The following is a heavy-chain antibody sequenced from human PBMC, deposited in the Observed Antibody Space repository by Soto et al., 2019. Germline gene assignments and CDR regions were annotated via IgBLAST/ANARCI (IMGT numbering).Heavy chain of an antibody. D-gene: IGHD2-8*01. Sequence: SETLSLTCTVSGGSISSGGYYWSWIRQHPGKGLEWIGYIYYSGSTYYNPSLKSRVTISVDTSKNQFSLKLSSVTAADTAVYYCARGNGADYYYYYMDVWGKGTTVTVSS. V-gene: IGHV4-31*03. J-gene: IGHJ6*03. CDR3: ARGNGADYYYYYMDV. CDR1: GGSISSGGYY. CDR2: IYYSGST.